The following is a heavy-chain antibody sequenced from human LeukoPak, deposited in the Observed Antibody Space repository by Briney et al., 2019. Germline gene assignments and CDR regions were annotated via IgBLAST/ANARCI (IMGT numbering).Heavy chain of an antibody. CDR1: GFTFSNYG. J-gene: IGHJ4*02. V-gene: IGHV3-23*01. CDR3: AKDKGAVTGTFDY. CDR2: LTGGGGGT. Sequence: GGSLRLSCAASGFTFSNYGMHWVRQAPGKGLEWVSGLTGGGGGTSYADSVKGRFTISRDNSKNTLYLQMNSLRAEDTAVYYCAKDKGAVTGTFDYWGQGTLVTVSS. D-gene: IGHD1-14*01.